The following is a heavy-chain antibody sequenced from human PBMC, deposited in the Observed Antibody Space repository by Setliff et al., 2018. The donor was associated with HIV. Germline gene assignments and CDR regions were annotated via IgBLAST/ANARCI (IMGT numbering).Heavy chain of an antibody. CDR3: VRDLMWAFDI. CDR1: GFTFSSYW. V-gene: IGHV3-7*01. Sequence: AGGSLRLSCAASGFTFSSYWMSWVRQAPGKGLEWVANIKQDGSEKYYVDSVKGRFTISRDNAMNSLYLQMSSLRVEDTAVYYCVRDLMWAFDIWGQGTMVTVSS. D-gene: IGHD2-21*01. J-gene: IGHJ3*02. CDR2: IKQDGSEK.